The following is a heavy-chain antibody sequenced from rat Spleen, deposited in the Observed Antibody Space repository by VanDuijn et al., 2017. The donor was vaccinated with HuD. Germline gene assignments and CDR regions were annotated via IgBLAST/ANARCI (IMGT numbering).Heavy chain of an antibody. CDR2: IKAKSNNYAT. Sequence: EVQVLESGGGLVQPGNSLKLSCATSGFTFSTAWMYWYRQFPEKRLEWVARIKAKSNNYATDYTESVKGRFTISRDDSKSSIYLQMNNLKEEDTAIYYCAPSHRDYVMDAWGQGASVTVSS. D-gene: IGHD1-5*01. J-gene: IGHJ4*01. V-gene: IGHV6-6*01. CDR3: APSHRDYVMDA. CDR1: GFTFSTAW.